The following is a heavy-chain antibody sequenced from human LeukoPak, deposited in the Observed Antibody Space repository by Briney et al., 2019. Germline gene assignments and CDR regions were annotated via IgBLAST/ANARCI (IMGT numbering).Heavy chain of an antibody. V-gene: IGHV3-33*01. Sequence: GSLRLSCAASGFTFSSYGMHWVRQAPGKGLEWVAIIWYDGSNQYYADSVKGRFTISRDNSKNTLYLQVNSLRAEDTAVYYCARDGSFWRGYPYYFDYWGQGTLVTVSS. CDR1: GFTFSSYG. CDR3: ARDGSFWRGYPYYFDY. J-gene: IGHJ4*02. D-gene: IGHD3-3*01. CDR2: IWYDGSNQ.